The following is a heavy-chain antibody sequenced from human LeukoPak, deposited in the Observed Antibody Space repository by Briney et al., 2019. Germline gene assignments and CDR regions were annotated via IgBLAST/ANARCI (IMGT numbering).Heavy chain of an antibody. Sequence: SETLSLTCTVSGGSITSYHWSWIRQPAGKGLEWIGRIYTSGSTNYNPSLKSRVTMSVDTSKNQFSLKLSSVTAADTAVYYCARLDHRRFYDSSGQIDYWGQGTLVTVSS. CDR1: GGSITSYH. CDR3: ARLDHRRFYDSSGQIDY. D-gene: IGHD3-22*01. V-gene: IGHV4-4*07. CDR2: IYTSGST. J-gene: IGHJ4*02.